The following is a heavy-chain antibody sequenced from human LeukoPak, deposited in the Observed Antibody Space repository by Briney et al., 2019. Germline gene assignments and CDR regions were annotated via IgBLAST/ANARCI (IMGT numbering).Heavy chain of an antibody. J-gene: IGHJ5*02. CDR3: ARGFAIYNWFDP. Sequence: ASVKVSCKASGYTFTSYDINWVRQATGQGLKWMGWMNPNSGNTGYAQKFQGRVTMTRNTSISTAYMELSSLRSEDTAVYYCARGFAIYNWFDPWGQGTLVTVSS. CDR2: MNPNSGNT. V-gene: IGHV1-8*01. D-gene: IGHD3-3*01. CDR1: GYTFTSYD.